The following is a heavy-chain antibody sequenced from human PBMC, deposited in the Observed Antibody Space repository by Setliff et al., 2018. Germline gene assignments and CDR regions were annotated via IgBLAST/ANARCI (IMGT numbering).Heavy chain of an antibody. CDR2: ISHSGST. CDR3: ARCSTWDNHYPHFNY. CDR1: GGSFNVYF. Sequence: PSETLSLTCAVYGGSFNVYFWSWIRQPPGKGLEWIGEISHSGSTDYSPSLRSRVTMSVDTSKKQLSLKLSTVTAADTAVYYCARCSTWDNHYPHFNYWGQGALVTVSS. D-gene: IGHD6-13*01. J-gene: IGHJ4*02. V-gene: IGHV4-34*01.